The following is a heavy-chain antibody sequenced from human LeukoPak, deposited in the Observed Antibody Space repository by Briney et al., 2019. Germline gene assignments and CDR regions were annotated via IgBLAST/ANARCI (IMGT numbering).Heavy chain of an antibody. CDR2: ISYDGSNK. Sequence: PGRSLRLSCAASGFTFSSYAMHWVRQAPGKGLEWVAVISYDGSNKYYPDSVKGRFTISRDGSKNTLYLQSNSLRTEDTAIYYCVREREGSNSEHWGQGTLVTVSS. J-gene: IGHJ1*01. V-gene: IGHV3-30*14. D-gene: IGHD1-26*01. CDR1: GFTFSSYA. CDR3: VREREGSNSEH.